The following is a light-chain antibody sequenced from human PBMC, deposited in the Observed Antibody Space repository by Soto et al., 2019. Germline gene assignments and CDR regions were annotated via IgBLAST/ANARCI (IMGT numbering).Light chain of an antibody. J-gene: IGKJ1*01. CDR2: KAS. CDR1: QSISSW. CDR3: QQYNSYTWT. Sequence: DIQMTQSPSTLSASVGDRVTITCRASQSISSWLAWYQQKPGKVPNLLMYKASSLESGVPSRFSGSGSGTEFTLTISSLQPDDFATYYCQQYNSYTWTFGQGTKVEIK. V-gene: IGKV1-5*03.